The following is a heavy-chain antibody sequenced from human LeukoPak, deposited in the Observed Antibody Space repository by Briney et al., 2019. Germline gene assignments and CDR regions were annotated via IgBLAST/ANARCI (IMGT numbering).Heavy chain of an antibody. CDR1: GGTFISYT. CDR2: IIAILGIA. J-gene: IGHJ3*02. V-gene: IGHV1-69*02. Sequence: GASVKVSCKASGGTFISYTISWVRQAPGQGLEWMGRIIAILGIANYVQKFQGRVTITADKSTRTAYMELSGLRSQDTAVYYCARPRALYCSSTSCQTANGAFDIWGQGTMVTVSS. D-gene: IGHD2-2*01. CDR3: ARPRALYCSSTSCQTANGAFDI.